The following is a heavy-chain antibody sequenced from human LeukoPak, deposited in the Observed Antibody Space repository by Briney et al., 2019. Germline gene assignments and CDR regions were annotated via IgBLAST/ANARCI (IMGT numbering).Heavy chain of an antibody. D-gene: IGHD3-3*01. CDR1: GFTFSSYA. J-gene: IGHJ4*02. V-gene: IGHV3-23*01. Sequence: GGSLRLSCAASGFTFSSYAMSWVRQAPGKGLEWVSAISGSGGSTYYADSVKGRLTISRDNSKNTLYLQMNSLRAEDTAVYYCARTVYYERIFDYWGQGTLVTVSS. CDR3: ARTVYYERIFDY. CDR2: ISGSGGST.